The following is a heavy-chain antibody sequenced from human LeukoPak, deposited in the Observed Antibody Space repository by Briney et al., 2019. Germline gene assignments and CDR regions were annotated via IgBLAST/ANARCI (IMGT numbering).Heavy chain of an antibody. V-gene: IGHV3-23*01. CDR2: ISGSGGST. D-gene: IGHD4/OR15-4a*01. CDR1: GFTFSSYA. Sequence: GGSPRLSFAASGFTFSSYAMSWVRQAPGKGLEWVSAISGSGGSTYYADSVKGRFTISRDNSKNTLYLQMNSLRAEDTAVYYCAKDRVYGGNDYWGQGTLVTVSS. J-gene: IGHJ4*02. CDR3: AKDRVYGGNDY.